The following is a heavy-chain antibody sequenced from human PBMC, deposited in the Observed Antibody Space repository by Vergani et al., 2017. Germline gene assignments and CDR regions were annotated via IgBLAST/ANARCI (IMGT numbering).Heavy chain of an antibody. V-gene: IGHV4-59*01. J-gene: IGHJ4*02. Sequence: QVQLQESGPGLVKPSETLSLTCTVSGGSISSYYWSWIRQPPWKGLEWIGYIYYSGSTNYNPSLKSRVTISLETSKNQFSLKLSSVTAADKAVYYCASIPPDDFWSGILNWGQGTLVTVSS. CDR1: GGSISSYY. CDR3: ASIPPDDFWSGILN. CDR2: IYYSGST. D-gene: IGHD3-3*01.